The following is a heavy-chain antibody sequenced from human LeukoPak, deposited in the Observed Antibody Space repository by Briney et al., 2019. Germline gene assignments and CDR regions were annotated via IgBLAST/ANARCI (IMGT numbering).Heavy chain of an antibody. CDR3: AKGSYSGSYRNYFDY. CDR1: GFTFTDYW. D-gene: IGHD1-26*01. CDR2: ISWNSGSI. Sequence: PGGSLRLSCAVSGFTFTDYWMNWVRQAPGKGLEWVSGISWNSGSIGYADSVKGRFTISRDNAKNSLYLQMNSLRAEDMALYYCAKGSYSGSYRNYFDYWGQGTLVTVSS. J-gene: IGHJ4*02. V-gene: IGHV3-9*03.